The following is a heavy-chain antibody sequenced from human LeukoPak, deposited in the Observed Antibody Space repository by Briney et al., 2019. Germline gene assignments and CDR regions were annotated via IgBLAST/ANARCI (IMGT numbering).Heavy chain of an antibody. V-gene: IGHV4-59*12. CDR2: IYHSGST. J-gene: IGHJ4*02. CDR3: ARDQGGATDNWDLDY. CDR1: GGSMRSYY. D-gene: IGHD1-20*01. Sequence: SETLSLTCTVSGGSMRSYYWSWIRQPPGKGLEWIGYIYHSGSTYYNPSLKSRVTISVDRSKNQFSLKLSPVTAADTAVYYCARDQGGATDNWDLDYWGQGTLVTVSS.